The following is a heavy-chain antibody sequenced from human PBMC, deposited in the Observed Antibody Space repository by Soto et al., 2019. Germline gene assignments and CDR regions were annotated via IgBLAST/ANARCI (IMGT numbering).Heavy chain of an antibody. Sequence: PGGSLRLSCAASGFTFSRYAVCWVRQAPGKGLEWVSFISGSGGNTRSADSVKGRFTISRDNSKNMVYLQMNSLRAEDTAVYYRARDSAFYYDSSAYYYFDYWGQGALVTVSS. J-gene: IGHJ4*02. V-gene: IGHV3-23*01. D-gene: IGHD3-22*01. CDR2: ISGSGGNT. CDR1: GFTFSRYA. CDR3: ARDSAFYYDSSAYYYFDY.